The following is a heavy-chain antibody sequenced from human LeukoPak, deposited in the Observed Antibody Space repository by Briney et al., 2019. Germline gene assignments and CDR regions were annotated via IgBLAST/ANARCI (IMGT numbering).Heavy chain of an antibody. D-gene: IGHD3-10*01. CDR1: GVSMSSYY. CDR2: VYTSGTA. CDR3: AREERELLIFEN. Sequence: SETLSLTCSVSGVSMSSYYWSWIRQPTGKGLEWIGFVYTSGTANYSPSLKSRVTMSIDTSKNQFSLKLSSVTAADTAVYYCAREERELLIFENWGQGTLVTVSS. J-gene: IGHJ4*02. V-gene: IGHV4-4*07.